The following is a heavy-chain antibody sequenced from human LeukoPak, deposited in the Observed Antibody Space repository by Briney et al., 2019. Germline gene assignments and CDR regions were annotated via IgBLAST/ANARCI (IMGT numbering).Heavy chain of an antibody. CDR3: ASDIVATILGG. Sequence: GASVKVSCKASGYTFTSYAMNWVRQAPGQGLEWMGIINPSGGSTSYAQKFQGRVTMTRDTSTSTVYMELSSLRSEDTAVYYCASDIVATILGGWGQGTLVTVSS. CDR1: GYTFTSYA. J-gene: IGHJ4*02. CDR2: INPSGGST. D-gene: IGHD5-12*01. V-gene: IGHV1-46*01.